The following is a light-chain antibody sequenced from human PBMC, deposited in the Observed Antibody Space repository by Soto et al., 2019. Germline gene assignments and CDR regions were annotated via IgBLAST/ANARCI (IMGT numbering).Light chain of an antibody. V-gene: IGKV1-33*01. Sequence: DIQMTQSPSSLSASVGDRVTITCQASQDISNYLNWYQQKPGKAPKLLIYDASNLETAVPSRFSGSGYGTDFTITISSMQPEDIETYYCQQYDNLPPLTFGGGTKVEIK. J-gene: IGKJ4*01. CDR3: QQYDNLPPLT. CDR2: DAS. CDR1: QDISNY.